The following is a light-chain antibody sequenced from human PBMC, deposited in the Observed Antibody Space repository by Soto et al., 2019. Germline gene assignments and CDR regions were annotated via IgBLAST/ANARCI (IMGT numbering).Light chain of an antibody. CDR2: DAS. Sequence: DPQMTQSPSSLSASVGDRVTITCQASQDISNFLNWYQQKPGKAPKLLIYDASNLQTGVPSRFSGSGSGTDFTFTISSLQAEDVATYYCQQYDNLPITFGQGTRLEIK. V-gene: IGKV1-33*01. CDR3: QQYDNLPIT. J-gene: IGKJ5*01. CDR1: QDISNF.